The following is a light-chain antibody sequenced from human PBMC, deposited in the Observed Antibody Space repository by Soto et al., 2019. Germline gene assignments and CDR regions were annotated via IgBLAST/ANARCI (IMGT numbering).Light chain of an antibody. J-gene: IGKJ5*01. V-gene: IGKV1-12*01. CDR2: GAS. CDR1: QDVGKW. CDR3: QQANSFPIT. Sequence: DIQMSQPPSSVSASVGDRVTITCRASQDVGKWLAWYQQKPGKAPTLLIHGASSLQSGVPSRYSGSGHGTDFTLTISSLQPEDFATYYCQQANSFPITFGQGTRLEIK.